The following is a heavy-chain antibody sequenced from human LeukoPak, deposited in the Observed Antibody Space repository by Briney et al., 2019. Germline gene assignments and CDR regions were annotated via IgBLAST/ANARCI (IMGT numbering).Heavy chain of an antibody. D-gene: IGHD3-3*01. CDR2: IYYSGST. Sequence: SETLSLTCTVSGGSISSYYRSWIRQPPGKGLEWIGYIYYSGSTNYNPSLKSRVTISVDTSKNQFSLKLSSVTAADTAVYYCARSLYDFWSGYLYYFDYWGQGTLVTVSS. J-gene: IGHJ4*02. CDR1: GGSISSYY. V-gene: IGHV4-59*08. CDR3: ARSLYDFWSGYLYYFDY.